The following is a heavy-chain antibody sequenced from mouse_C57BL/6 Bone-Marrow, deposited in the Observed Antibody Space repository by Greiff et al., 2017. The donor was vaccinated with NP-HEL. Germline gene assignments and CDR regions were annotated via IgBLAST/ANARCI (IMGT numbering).Heavy chain of an antibody. CDR3: VRLTGYWYFDV. Sequence: EVQLMESGGGLVQPKGSLKLSCAASGFSFTTYAMNWVRQAPGQGLEWVARISRKSNNSASYYTDSVKDRLTISRDDTESMLYLQMHNLKTEDAAVDYCVRLTGYWYFDVWGKGTTLTVSS. V-gene: IGHV10-1*01. CDR1: GFSFTTYA. CDR2: ISRKSNNSAS. J-gene: IGHJ1*03.